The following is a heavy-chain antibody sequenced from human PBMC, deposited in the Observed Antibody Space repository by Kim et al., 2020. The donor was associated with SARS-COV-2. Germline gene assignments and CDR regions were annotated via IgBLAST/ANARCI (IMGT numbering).Heavy chain of an antibody. CDR3: ARETTSIVGATNFDY. D-gene: IGHD1-26*01. J-gene: IGHJ4*02. V-gene: IGHV3-21*01. Sequence: DSRKGRFTISRDNAKNSLYLQMNSLRAEDTAVYYCARETTSIVGATNFDYWGQGTLVTVSS.